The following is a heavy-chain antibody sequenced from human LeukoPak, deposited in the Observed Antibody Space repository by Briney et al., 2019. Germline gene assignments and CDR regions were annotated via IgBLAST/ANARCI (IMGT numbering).Heavy chain of an antibody. CDR3: GSTNSFSY. CDR1: GFTFSSYA. CDR2: ISYDGSNK. J-gene: IGHJ4*02. D-gene: IGHD2-2*01. Sequence: GRSLRLSCAASGFTFSSYAMHWVRQAPGKGLEWVAVISYDGSNKYYADSVKGRFTISRDNAKNSLYLQMNSLRAEDTALYYCGSTNSFSYWGQGTLVTVSS. V-gene: IGHV3-30-3*01.